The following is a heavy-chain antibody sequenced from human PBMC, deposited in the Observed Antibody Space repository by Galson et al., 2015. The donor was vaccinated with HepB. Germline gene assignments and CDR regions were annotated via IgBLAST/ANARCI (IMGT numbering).Heavy chain of an antibody. V-gene: IGHV3-23*01. CDR3: AKEGQQLGTYYYYYMDV. J-gene: IGHJ6*03. Sequence: SLRLSCAASGFTFSSYAMSWVRQAPGKGLEWVSAISGSGGSTYYADSVKGRFTISRDNSKNTLYLQMNSLRAEDTAVYYCAKEGQQLGTYYYYYMDVWGKGPRSPSP. CDR2: ISGSGGST. D-gene: IGHD6-13*01. CDR1: GFTFSSYA.